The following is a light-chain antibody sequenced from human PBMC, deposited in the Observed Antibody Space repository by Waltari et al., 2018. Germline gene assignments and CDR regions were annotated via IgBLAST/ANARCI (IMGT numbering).Light chain of an antibody. Sequence: QSALTQPASVSGSPGQSITISFTGTSSDVGGYNYVSWYQQHPGKAPKLRIYDVSNRPSGVSNRFSGSKSGNTASLTISGLQAEDEADYYCSSYTSSSTLVFGGGTKLTVL. CDR3: SSYTSSSTLV. J-gene: IGLJ2*01. CDR1: SSDVGGYNY. V-gene: IGLV2-14*03. CDR2: DVS.